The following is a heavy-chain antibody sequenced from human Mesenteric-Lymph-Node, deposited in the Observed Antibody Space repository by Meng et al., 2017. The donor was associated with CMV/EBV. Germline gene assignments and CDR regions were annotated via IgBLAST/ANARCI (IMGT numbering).Heavy chain of an antibody. D-gene: IGHD2-2*01. J-gene: IGHJ4*02. CDR1: GGSFSGYY. CDR3: ARGSYCSSASCHSANFDF. V-gene: IGHV4-34*01. Sequence: SETLSLTCAVYGGSFSGYYWSWIRQPPGKGLEWIGEINHSGSTNYNPSLKSRVTISVDTSKNQFSLRLRSVTAADTAVYYCARGSYCSSASCHSANFDFWGQGTLVTVSS. CDR2: INHSGST.